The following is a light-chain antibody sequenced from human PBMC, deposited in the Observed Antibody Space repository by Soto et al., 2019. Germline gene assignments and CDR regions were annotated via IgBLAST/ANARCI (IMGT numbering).Light chain of an antibody. CDR2: DVS. Sequence: QSALTQPASVSGSPGQSITISCTGTSSDVGGYNYVSWYQQHPGKAPKLLIYDVSNRPSGVSNRFSGSKSGNTASLTISGLQADDEADYDCISYTGSSTLEVFGGGTKLTVL. CDR1: SSDVGGYNY. V-gene: IGLV2-14*01. CDR3: ISYTGSSTLEV. J-gene: IGLJ2*01.